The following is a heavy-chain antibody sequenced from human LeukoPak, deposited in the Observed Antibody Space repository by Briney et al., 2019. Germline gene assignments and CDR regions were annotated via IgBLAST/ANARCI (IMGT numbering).Heavy chain of an antibody. J-gene: IGHJ5*02. CDR2: ISDGGSTT. V-gene: IGHV3-74*01. Sequence: GGSLRLSCAASGFTFSSYWMHWVRQAPGKGLVWVSRISDGGSTTTYADSVKGRFTISRDNAKNTLYLQMNSLRAEDTAVYYCARDYYDSSGYYNNWFDPWGQGTLVTVSS. CDR3: ARDYYDSSGYYNNWFDP. CDR1: GFTFSSYW. D-gene: IGHD3-22*01.